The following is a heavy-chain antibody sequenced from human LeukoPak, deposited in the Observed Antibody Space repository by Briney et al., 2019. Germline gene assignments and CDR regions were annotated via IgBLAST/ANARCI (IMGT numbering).Heavy chain of an antibody. D-gene: IGHD6-13*01. J-gene: IGHJ4*02. CDR2: INHSGST. CDR3: ARDGYTSSFDY. V-gene: IGHV4-34*01. Sequence: SETLSLTCAAYGGSFSGYSWSWIRQPPGKGLEWIGEINHSGSTNDNPSLRSRVIVSVGTSKNQFSLKLSSVTAADTAVYYCARDGYTSSFDYWGQGTLVTVSS. CDR1: GGSFSGYS.